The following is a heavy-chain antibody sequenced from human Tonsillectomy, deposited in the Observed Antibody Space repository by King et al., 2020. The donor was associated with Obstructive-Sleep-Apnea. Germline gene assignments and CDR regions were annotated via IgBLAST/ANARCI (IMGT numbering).Heavy chain of an antibody. V-gene: IGHV4-34*01. CDR2: INHSGST. Sequence: VQLQQWGAGLLKASETLSLTCAVYGGPFSGYYWSWIRQPPGKGLEWIGEINHSGSTNYNPSLKSRATISVDTSRNQFSLKLTSVTASDTAVYYCAHTWMQLWIERGPFLDYRGQGTLVTVSS. J-gene: IGHJ4*02. CDR3: AHTWMQLWIERGPFLDY. D-gene: IGHD5-18*01. CDR1: GGPFSGYY.